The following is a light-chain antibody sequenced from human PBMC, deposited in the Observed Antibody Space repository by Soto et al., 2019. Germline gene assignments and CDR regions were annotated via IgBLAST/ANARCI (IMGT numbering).Light chain of an antibody. CDR2: DAS. CDR1: QSVRSN. J-gene: IGKJ1*01. CDR3: QQRDNWPWT. V-gene: IGKV3-11*01. Sequence: ETVLTQSQATLSLSPGERATLSCRASQSVRSNLAWYQHKPGQAPRLLIYDASNRATGIPGRFSGSGSGTDFTLTISNLEPEDFAVYYCQQRDNWPWTFGQGAKVEIK.